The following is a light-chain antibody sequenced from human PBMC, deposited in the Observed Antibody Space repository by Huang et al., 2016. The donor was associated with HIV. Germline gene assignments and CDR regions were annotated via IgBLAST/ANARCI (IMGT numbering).Light chain of an antibody. CDR1: QNVRTN. Sequence: EIMMTQSPATLSVSPGGRATLSCRASQNVRTNLAWYQQKTGQAPRLLIYDTSTRASGIPARFSGSGSGTEFTLTISGLQSEEFAIYYCQQYDNWPPGLTFGGGTKVEI. V-gene: IGKV3D-15*01. CDR2: DTS. CDR3: QQYDNWPPGLT. J-gene: IGKJ4*01.